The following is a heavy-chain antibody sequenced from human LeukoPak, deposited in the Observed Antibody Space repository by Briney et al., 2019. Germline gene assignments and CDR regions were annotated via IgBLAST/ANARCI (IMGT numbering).Heavy chain of an antibody. D-gene: IGHD2-2*01. J-gene: IGHJ6*03. V-gene: IGHV3-23*01. Sequence: HPGGSLRLSCAASGFTFSSYGMSWVRQAPGKGLEWVSAISGSGGSTYYADSVKGRFTISRDNSKNTLYLQMNSLRAEDTAVYYCAKSLESTNYYYHMDVWGKGTTVTISS. CDR2: ISGSGGST. CDR3: AKSLESTNYYYHMDV. CDR1: GFTFSSYG.